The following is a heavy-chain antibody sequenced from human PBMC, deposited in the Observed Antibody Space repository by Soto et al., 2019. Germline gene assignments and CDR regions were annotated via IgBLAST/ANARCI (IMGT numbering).Heavy chain of an antibody. Sequence: EVQLLESGGGLVQPGGYLRLSCAASGFTFSSYAMSWVRQAPGKGLEWGSAISGSGGSTYYADSVKGRFTISRDNSKNTLYLQMNSLRDEDTAVYYCARTGVYFDYWGQGSLVTVSS. CDR1: GFTFSSYA. V-gene: IGHV3-23*01. J-gene: IGHJ4*02. CDR3: ARTGVYFDY. CDR2: ISGSGGST. D-gene: IGHD3-10*01.